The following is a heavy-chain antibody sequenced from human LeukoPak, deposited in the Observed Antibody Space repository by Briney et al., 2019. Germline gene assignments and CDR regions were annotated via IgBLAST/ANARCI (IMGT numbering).Heavy chain of an antibody. CDR2: IYSGGST. J-gene: IGHJ4*02. Sequence: GGSLRLSCVVSRFTVSSNYMNWVRQAPGKGLEWVSVIYSGGSTYYADSVKGRFTISRDNSKNTLYLQMNSLRTEDTAVYYCARGGDYFDYWGQGTLVTVSS. CDR3: ARGGDYFDY. V-gene: IGHV3-66*02. CDR1: RFTVSSNY.